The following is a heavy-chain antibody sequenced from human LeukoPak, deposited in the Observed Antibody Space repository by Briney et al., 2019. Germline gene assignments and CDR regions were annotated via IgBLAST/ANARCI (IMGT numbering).Heavy chain of an antibody. J-gene: IGHJ4*02. CDR2: INHSGST. CDR1: GGSFSGYY. Sequence: SETLSLTCAVYGGSFSGYYWSWIRQPPGKGLEWIGEINHSGSTNYNPSLKSRVTISVDTSKNQFSLKLSPVTAADTAVYYCARGGISGYVYWGQGTLVTVSS. CDR3: ARGGISGYVY. V-gene: IGHV4-34*01. D-gene: IGHD5-12*01.